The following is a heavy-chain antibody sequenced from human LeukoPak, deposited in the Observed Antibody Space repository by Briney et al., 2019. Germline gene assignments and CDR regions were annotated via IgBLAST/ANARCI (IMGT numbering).Heavy chain of an antibody. CDR3: ASQDGYNRPFDC. CDR2: IYHSGST. J-gene: IGHJ4*02. D-gene: IGHD5-24*01. Sequence: LRLSCAASGFTFSDYYMSWVRQPPGKGLEWIGEIYHSGSTNYNPSLKSRVTITIDKSKNQFSLKLSSVTAADTAVYYCASQDGYNRPFDCWGQGTLVTVSS. V-gene: IGHV4-34*01. CDR1: GFTFSDYY.